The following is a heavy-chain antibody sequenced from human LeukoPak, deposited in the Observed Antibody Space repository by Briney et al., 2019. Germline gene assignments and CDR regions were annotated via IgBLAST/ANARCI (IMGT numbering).Heavy chain of an antibody. Sequence: GGSLRLSCAASGFTVSSNYMSWVRQAPGEGLEWVSVIYSGGSTYYADSVKGRFTISRDNSKNTLYLQMNSLRAEDTAVYYCARASRRDGPWRFDYWGQGTLVTVSS. D-gene: IGHD5-24*01. J-gene: IGHJ4*02. V-gene: IGHV3-53*01. CDR3: ARASRRDGPWRFDY. CDR2: IYSGGST. CDR1: GFTVSSNY.